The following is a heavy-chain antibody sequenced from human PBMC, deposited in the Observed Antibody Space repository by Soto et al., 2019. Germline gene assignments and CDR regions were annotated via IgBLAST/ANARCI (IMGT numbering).Heavy chain of an antibody. CDR1: GYTFTSYG. D-gene: IGHD6-19*01. CDR3: ARDGRRIAVAGDNWFDP. Sequence: ASVKVSCKASGYTFTSYGISWVRQAPGQGLEWMGWISAYNGNTNYAQKLQGRVTTTTDTSTSTAYMELRSLRSDDTAVYYCARDGRRIAVAGDNWFDPWGQGTLVTVSS. J-gene: IGHJ5*02. CDR2: ISAYNGNT. V-gene: IGHV1-18*01.